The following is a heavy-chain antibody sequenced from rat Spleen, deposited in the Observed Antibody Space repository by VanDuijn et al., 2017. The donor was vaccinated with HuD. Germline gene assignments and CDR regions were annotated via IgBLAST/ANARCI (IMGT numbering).Heavy chain of an antibody. CDR1: GFTFSNYG. Sequence: EVQLVESGGGLVQPGRSLKLSCEASGFTFSNYGMHWIRQAPTKGLEWVATLSYDGHTTYYRDSVKGRFTISRDNAKSTLYLQMNSLRSEDTATYYCTRPSTTSYVMDAWGQGASVTVSS. CDR3: TRPSTTSYVMDA. J-gene: IGHJ4*01. CDR2: LSYDGHTT. V-gene: IGHV5-29*01. D-gene: IGHD1-10*01.